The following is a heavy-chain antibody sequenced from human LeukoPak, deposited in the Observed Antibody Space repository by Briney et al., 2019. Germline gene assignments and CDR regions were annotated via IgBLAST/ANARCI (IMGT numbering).Heavy chain of an antibody. CDR3: ARVSGYYYDSSGYYNNWFDP. D-gene: IGHD3-22*01. V-gene: IGHV1-3*01. CDR1: GYTFTSYA. CDR2: INAGNGNT. Sequence: ASVKVSCKASGYTFTSYAMHWVRQAPGQRLEWMGWINAGNGNTKYSQKFQGRVTITRDTSASTAYMELSSLRSEDTAVYYCARVSGYYYDSSGYYNNWFDPWGQGTLVTVSS. J-gene: IGHJ5*02.